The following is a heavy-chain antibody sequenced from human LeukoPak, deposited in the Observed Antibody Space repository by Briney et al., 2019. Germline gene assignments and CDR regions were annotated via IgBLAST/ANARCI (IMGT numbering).Heavy chain of an antibody. CDR1: GYTFTSYD. J-gene: IGHJ4*02. D-gene: IGHD1-26*01. Sequence: ASVKVSCKASGYTFTSYDINWVRQATGQGLEWMGWMNPNSGNTGYAQKFRGRVTITRNTSISTAYMELSSLRSEDTAVYYCARDQWILRGSYWFDFWGQGTLVTVTS. CDR3: ARDQWILRGSYWFDF. CDR2: MNPNSGNT. V-gene: IGHV1-8*03.